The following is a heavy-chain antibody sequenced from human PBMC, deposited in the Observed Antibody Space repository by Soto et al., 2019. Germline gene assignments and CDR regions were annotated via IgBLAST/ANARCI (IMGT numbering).Heavy chain of an antibody. V-gene: IGHV4-34*01. Sequence: QVQLQQWGAGLLKPSETLSLTCAVYGGSFSGYYWSWIRQPPGKGLEWLGEINHSGSTNYNPSLKSRVTISVDTSKNQFSLKLSSVTAADTAVYYCARGPAVVYYYDSSGYAFDIWGQGTMVTVSS. CDR3: ARGPAVVYYYDSSGYAFDI. CDR1: GGSFSGYY. D-gene: IGHD3-22*01. J-gene: IGHJ3*02. CDR2: INHSGST.